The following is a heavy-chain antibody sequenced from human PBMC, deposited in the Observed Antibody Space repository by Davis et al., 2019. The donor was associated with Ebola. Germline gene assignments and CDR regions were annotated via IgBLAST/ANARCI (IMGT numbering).Heavy chain of an antibody. CDR2: IYYSGST. V-gene: IGHV4-61*08. CDR1: GGSISSGDYY. J-gene: IGHJ6*02. CDR3: ARVPVVPAAMYYGMDV. D-gene: IGHD2-2*01. Sequence: PSETLSLTCTVSGGSISSGDYYWSWIRQPPGKGLEWIGYIYYSGSTNYNPSLKSRVTISVDTSKNQFSLKLSSVTAADTAVYYCARVPVVPAAMYYGMDVWGQGTTVTVSS.